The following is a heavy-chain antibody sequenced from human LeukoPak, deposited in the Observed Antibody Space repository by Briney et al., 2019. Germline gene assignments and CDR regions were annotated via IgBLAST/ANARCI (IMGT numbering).Heavy chain of an antibody. D-gene: IGHD4-17*01. CDR2: INPNSGGT. CDR3: ARDVFNYGDYTIPSSRGGMDV. Sequence: VASVKVSCKASGCTFTGYYMHWVRQAPGQGLEWMGWINPNSGGTNYAQKFQGWVTMTRDTSISTAYMELSRLRSGDTAVYYCARDVFNYGDYTIPSSRGGMDVWGQGTTVTVSS. J-gene: IGHJ6*02. V-gene: IGHV1-2*04. CDR1: GCTFTGYY.